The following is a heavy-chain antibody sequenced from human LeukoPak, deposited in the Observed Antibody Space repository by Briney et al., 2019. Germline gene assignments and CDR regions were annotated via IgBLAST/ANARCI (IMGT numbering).Heavy chain of an antibody. D-gene: IGHD6-19*01. V-gene: IGHV1-69*13. J-gene: IGHJ4*02. Sequence: ASVKVSCKASGGTFSSYAIGWVRQAPGQGLEWMGGIIPIFGTANYAQKFQGRVTITADESTSTAYMELSSLRSEDTAVYYCARGDSSGWSDFDYWGQGTLVTVSS. CDR1: GGTFSSYA. CDR2: IIPIFGTA. CDR3: ARGDSSGWSDFDY.